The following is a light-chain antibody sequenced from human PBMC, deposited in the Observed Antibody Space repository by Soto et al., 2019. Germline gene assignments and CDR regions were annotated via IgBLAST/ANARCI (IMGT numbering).Light chain of an antibody. CDR3: SSYAGTHVV. Sequence: QSALTQPPSASGSPGQSVAISCTGTSSDVGGYNYVSWYQQYPGKAXXXXIYDVXXRXSXXXDRXXGSXSGNTASLTVSGXXXXXXADYXCSSYAGTHVVFGTGTKLTVL. V-gene: IGLV2-8*01. CDR2: DVX. J-gene: IGLJ1*01. CDR1: SSDVGGYNY.